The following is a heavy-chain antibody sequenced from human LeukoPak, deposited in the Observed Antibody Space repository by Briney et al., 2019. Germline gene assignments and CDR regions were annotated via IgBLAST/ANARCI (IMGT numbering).Heavy chain of an antibody. CDR1: GGSINSYY. CDR2: IYYSGST. CDR3: ARQGGGWLIDY. Sequence: SETLSLTCTVSGGSINSYYWSWIRQPPGKGLEWIGYIYYSGSTNYNPSLKSRVTISVDTSKNQFSLKLSSVTAADTAVYYCARQGGGWLIDYWGQGTLVTVSS. V-gene: IGHV4-59*08. D-gene: IGHD6-19*01. J-gene: IGHJ4*02.